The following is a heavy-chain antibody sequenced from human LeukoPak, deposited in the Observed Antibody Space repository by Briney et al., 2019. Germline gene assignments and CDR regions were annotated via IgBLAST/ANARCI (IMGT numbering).Heavy chain of an antibody. CDR3: ARRDTSGHYYFDY. J-gene: IGHJ4*02. D-gene: IGHD3-22*01. CDR1: GLTVSGNF. CDR2: TNQDGTET. V-gene: IGHV3-7*01. Sequence: SGGSLRLSCAASGLTVSGNFMSWVRLAPGKGLEWVANTNQDGTETYYVDSVKGRFTISRDSAKNSLYLQMTTLGAEDTAVYYCARRDTSGHYYFDYWGQGTLVTVSS.